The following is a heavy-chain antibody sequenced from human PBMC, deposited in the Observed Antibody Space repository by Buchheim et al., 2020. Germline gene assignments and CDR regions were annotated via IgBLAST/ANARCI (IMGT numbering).Heavy chain of an antibody. D-gene: IGHD3-3*01. CDR2: IDSDGSSR. V-gene: IGHV3-74*01. J-gene: IGHJ6*04. CDR1: GLTFSSYW. CDR3: VGERTTVEWLLYGGPSYHHHGMDV. Sequence: EVQLVESGGGLVQPGGSLRLSCAASGLTFSSYWMHWVRQAPGKGLVWVSRIDSDGSSRNYADSVKGRFTISRDNAKNTVYLQMNSLGAEDTAVYYCVGERTTVEWLLYGGPSYHHHGMDVWGKGTT.